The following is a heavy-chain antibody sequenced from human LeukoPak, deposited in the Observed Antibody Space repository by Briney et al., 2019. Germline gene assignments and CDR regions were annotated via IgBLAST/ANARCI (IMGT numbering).Heavy chain of an antibody. CDR2: ISGSGGST. Sequence: QPGGSLRLSCAASGFTFSRYSMSWVRQAPGKGLEWVSAISGSGGSTYYADSVKGRFTISRDNSKNTLYLQMNSLRAEDTAVYYCAKAGAVVVVAAKYFDYWGQGTLVTVSS. D-gene: IGHD2-15*01. V-gene: IGHV3-23*01. CDR1: GFTFSRYS. J-gene: IGHJ4*02. CDR3: AKAGAVVVVAAKYFDY.